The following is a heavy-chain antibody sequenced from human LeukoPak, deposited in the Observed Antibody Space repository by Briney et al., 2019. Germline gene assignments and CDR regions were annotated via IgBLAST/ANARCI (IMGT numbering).Heavy chain of an antibody. D-gene: IGHD3-10*01. CDR3: ARGLLWFGESTPDYGMDV. J-gene: IGHJ6*04. CDR1: GFTFSSYS. CDR2: ISSSSSYI. V-gene: IGHV3-21*01. Sequence: GGSLRLSCAAAGFTFSSYSMNWVRQAPGKGLKWVSSISSSSSYIYYADSVKGRFTISRDNAKNSLYLQMNSLRAEDTAVYYCARGLLWFGESTPDYGMDVWGKGTTVTVSS.